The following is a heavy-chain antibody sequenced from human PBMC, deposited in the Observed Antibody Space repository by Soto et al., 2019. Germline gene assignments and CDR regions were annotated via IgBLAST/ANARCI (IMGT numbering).Heavy chain of an antibody. Sequence: QVQLQESGPGLVKPSQTLSLTCTVSGGSISSGGYYWSWIRQHPRKGLEWIGYIYYSGTSYYNPSLKSRVTISVDTSKNQFSLKLSSVTAADTAVYYCATYHDSGGYYLKYWGQGTLVTVSS. CDR3: ATYHDSGGYYLKY. CDR2: IYYSGTS. CDR1: GGSISSGGYY. V-gene: IGHV4-31*03. J-gene: IGHJ4*02. D-gene: IGHD3-22*01.